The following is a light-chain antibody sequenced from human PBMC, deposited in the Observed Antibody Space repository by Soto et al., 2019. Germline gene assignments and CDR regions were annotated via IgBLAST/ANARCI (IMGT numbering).Light chain of an antibody. V-gene: IGKV3-20*01. Sequence: ENVLTQSPGTLSLSPGERATLSCRASQSVSSSSLAWFQQKPGQAPRLLIYDASSRAAGIPVRFSGSGSGTDFTLTISRLEPEDFAVYYCQQSGTSPFTFGPGTKVDI. CDR2: DAS. CDR3: QQSGTSPFT. J-gene: IGKJ3*01. CDR1: QSVSSSS.